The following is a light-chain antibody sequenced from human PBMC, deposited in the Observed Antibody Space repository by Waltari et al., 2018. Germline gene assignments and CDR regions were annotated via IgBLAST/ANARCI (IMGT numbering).Light chain of an antibody. CDR3: CSYAGSYTHVV. CDR2: DVT. Sequence: QSALTQPRSVSGSPGQSVTISCTGTSSHVGGYDYVSWYQHHPGKAPKLMICDVTKRPSGVPDRFSGSKSGNTASLTISGLQAEDGADYYCCSYAGSYTHVVFGGGTKLTVL. V-gene: IGLV2-11*01. J-gene: IGLJ2*01. CDR1: SSHVGGYDY.